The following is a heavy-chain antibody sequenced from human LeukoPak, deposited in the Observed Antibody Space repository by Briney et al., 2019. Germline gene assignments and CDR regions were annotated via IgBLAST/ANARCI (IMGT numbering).Heavy chain of an antibody. D-gene: IGHD3-10*01. Sequence: PGGPLRLSCEASGFSFSTSGVHWVRQAPGKGLEWMAVISKDGRKNHYADSVKGRFTISRDNSKSTLFLQMNSLRPEDTAIYYCARDLLNYGSAYYDVGIFDSWGQGTLVTVSS. CDR3: ARDLLNYGSAYYDVGIFDS. CDR2: ISKDGRKN. J-gene: IGHJ4*02. V-gene: IGHV3-30*04. CDR1: GFSFSTSG.